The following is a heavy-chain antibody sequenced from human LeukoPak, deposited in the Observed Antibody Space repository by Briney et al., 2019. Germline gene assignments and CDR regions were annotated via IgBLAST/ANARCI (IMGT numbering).Heavy chain of an antibody. CDR1: GFTFSSYW. V-gene: IGHV3-7*03. CDR2: IKQDGSEK. CDR3: AADVPEPTAPIDY. J-gene: IGHJ4*02. D-gene: IGHD2-2*01. Sequence: GGSLRLSCAASGFTFSSYWMSWVRQAPGEGLEWGANIKQDGSEKYYVDSAKGRFTIYRDNAKNSLYPQMNSLRAEDTAVYYCAADVPEPTAPIDYWGQGTLVTVSS.